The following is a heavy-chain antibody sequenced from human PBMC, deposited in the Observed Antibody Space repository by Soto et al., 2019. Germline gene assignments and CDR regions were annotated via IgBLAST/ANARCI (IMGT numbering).Heavy chain of an antibody. CDR2: IYSGGSR. V-gene: IGHV3-66*01. D-gene: IGHD4-17*01. Sequence: EVQLVEPGGGLVQPGGSLRLSCAASGFTVSSNYMSWVRQAPGKGLEWVSGIYSGGSRYYADSVKGRFTISRDNSKNTLYLQMNSLRAEDTAVYYCARVTVKGFAFDIWGQGTMVTVSS. J-gene: IGHJ3*02. CDR1: GFTVSSNY. CDR3: ARVTVKGFAFDI.